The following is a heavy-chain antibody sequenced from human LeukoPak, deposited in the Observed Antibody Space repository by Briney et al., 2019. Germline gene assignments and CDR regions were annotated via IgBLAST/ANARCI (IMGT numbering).Heavy chain of an antibody. CDR3: ARGGLWFGEFGY. Sequence: PSETLSLTCTVSDGSISSYYWSWIRQPPGKGLEWIGYIYYSGSTNYNPSLKSRVTISVDTSKNQFSLKLSSVTAADTAVYYCARGGLWFGEFGYWGQGTLVTVSS. CDR1: DGSISSYY. J-gene: IGHJ4*02. V-gene: IGHV4-59*01. D-gene: IGHD3-10*01. CDR2: IYYSGST.